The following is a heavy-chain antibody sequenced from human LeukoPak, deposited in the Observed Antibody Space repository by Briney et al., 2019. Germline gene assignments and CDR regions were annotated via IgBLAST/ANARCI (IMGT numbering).Heavy chain of an antibody. Sequence: SETVYLTRTVYSGSISGYYRRWLRQPGGKAREWIGRIYTRGSPNYTPSLQSRVTVSLDTSKNQFSLKLSSVTAADTAVYYCARRDGNKGFDSWGQGTLVTVSS. CDR3: ARRDGNKGFDS. D-gene: IGHD4-23*01. V-gene: IGHV4-4*07. J-gene: IGHJ4*02. CDR2: IYTRGSP. CDR1: SGSISGYY.